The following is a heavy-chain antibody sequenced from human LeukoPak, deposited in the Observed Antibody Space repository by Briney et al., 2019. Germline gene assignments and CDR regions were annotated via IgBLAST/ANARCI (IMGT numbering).Heavy chain of an antibody. J-gene: IGHJ4*02. Sequence: SETLSLTCTVSGGSISSYYWSWIRQPPGKGLEWIGYIYYSGSTNYNPSLKSRVTISVDKSKNQFSLKLSSVTAADTAVYYCARVGFGIAVAIDYWGQGTLVTVAS. V-gene: IGHV4-59*12. CDR1: GGSISSYY. D-gene: IGHD6-19*01. CDR3: ARVGFGIAVAIDY. CDR2: IYYSGST.